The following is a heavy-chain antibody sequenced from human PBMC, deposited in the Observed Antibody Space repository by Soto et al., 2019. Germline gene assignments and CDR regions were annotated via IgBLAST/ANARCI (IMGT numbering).Heavy chain of an antibody. CDR2: ISAYNGNT. D-gene: IGHD1-26*01. J-gene: IGHJ4*02. Sequence: GASVKVSCKASGYTFTSYGISWVRQAPGQGLEWMGWISAYNGNTNYAQKLQGRVTMTTDTSTNTAYMDLRSLRSDDTAVYYCARDDSGFSGSHYIDYFNYWGQGALVTVSS. V-gene: IGHV1-18*01. CDR3: ARDDSGFSGSHYIDYFNY. CDR1: GYTFTSYG.